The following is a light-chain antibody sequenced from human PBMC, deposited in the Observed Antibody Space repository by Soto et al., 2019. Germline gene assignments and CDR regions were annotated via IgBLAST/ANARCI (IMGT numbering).Light chain of an antibody. CDR1: QSVSSSY. V-gene: IGKV3-20*01. J-gene: IGKJ1*01. CDR3: QLSGSSPPTWT. CDR2: GAS. Sequence: ETVLTQSPGTLSLSPGERATLSCRASQSVSSSYLGWYQQKPGQAPRLLIYGASSRATGIPDRFSGSGSGTDFSLTISRLEPEDFAVYYCQLSGSSPPTWTFGQGTKVDI.